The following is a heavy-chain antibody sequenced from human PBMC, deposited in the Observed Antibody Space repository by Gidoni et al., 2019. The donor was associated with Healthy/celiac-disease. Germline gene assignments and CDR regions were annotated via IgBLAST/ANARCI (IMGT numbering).Heavy chain of an antibody. CDR1: GFTFSSYA. Sequence: EVQLLESGGGLVQPGGSLRLSCAASGFTFSSYAMRGVRQAPGKGLEWVSAISGSGGSTYYADSVKGRFTISRDNSKNTLYLQMNSLRAEDTAVYYCTEGVVPAAMIPAPYLYGMDVWGQGTTVTVSS. CDR3: TEGVVPAAMIPAPYLYGMDV. V-gene: IGHV3-23*01. D-gene: IGHD2-2*01. J-gene: IGHJ6*02. CDR2: ISGSGGST.